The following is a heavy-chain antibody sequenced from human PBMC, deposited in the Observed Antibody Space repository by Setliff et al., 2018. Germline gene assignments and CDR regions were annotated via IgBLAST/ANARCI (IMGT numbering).Heavy chain of an antibody. Sequence: SETLSLTCAVSGDSVIGSIYYWGWIRQPPGKGLEWIGSIYSTGSAYSPTSLQSRVTISLEPSKNEFSLKLTSVTAADTAVYYCARDRLRGWFDPWGQGTLVTVSS. CDR1: GDSVIGSIYY. V-gene: IGHV4-39*07. D-gene: IGHD2-21*02. J-gene: IGHJ5*02. CDR3: ARDRLRGWFDP. CDR2: IYSTGSA.